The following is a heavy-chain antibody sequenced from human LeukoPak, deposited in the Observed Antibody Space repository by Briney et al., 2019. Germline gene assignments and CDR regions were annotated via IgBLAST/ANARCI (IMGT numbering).Heavy chain of an antibody. J-gene: IGHJ2*01. CDR3: VKQQLAWSYWYFDL. V-gene: IGHV6-1*01. D-gene: IGHD6-13*01. CDR1: GDSVSSNSAA. Sequence: SQTLSLTCAISGDSVSSNSAAWNWIRQSPSRGLEWLGRTYYRSKWYNDYAVSVKSRITINPDTSKNQFSLQLNSVTPEDTAVYYCVKQQLAWSYWYFDLWGRGTLVTVSS. CDR2: TYYRSKWYN.